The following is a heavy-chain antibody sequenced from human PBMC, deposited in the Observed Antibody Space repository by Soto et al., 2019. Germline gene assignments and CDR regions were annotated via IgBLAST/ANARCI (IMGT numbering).Heavy chain of an antibody. CDR1: GYTLTELS. Sequence: EASVKVSCKVSGYTLTELSMHWVRQAPGKGLEWMGGFDPEDGETIYAQKFQGRVTMTEDTSTDTAYMELSSLRSEDTAVYYCATGLKYYDFWSGSAGWGQGTLVTVSS. J-gene: IGHJ4*02. D-gene: IGHD3-3*01. V-gene: IGHV1-24*01. CDR3: ATGLKYYDFWSGSAG. CDR2: FDPEDGET.